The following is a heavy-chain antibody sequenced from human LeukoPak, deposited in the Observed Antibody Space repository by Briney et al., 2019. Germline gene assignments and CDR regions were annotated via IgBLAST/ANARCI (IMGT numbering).Heavy chain of an antibody. D-gene: IGHD3-22*01. CDR2: IIPIFGTA. V-gene: IGHV1-69*05. CDR3: ARISVVKGSQDPH. Sequence: ASVKVSCKASRGTFSSYAISWVRQAPGQGLEWMGGIIPIFGTANYAQKFQGRVTITTDESTSTAYMELSSLRSEDTAVYYCARISVVKGSQDPHWGQGTLVTVSS. CDR1: RGTFSSYA. J-gene: IGHJ4*02.